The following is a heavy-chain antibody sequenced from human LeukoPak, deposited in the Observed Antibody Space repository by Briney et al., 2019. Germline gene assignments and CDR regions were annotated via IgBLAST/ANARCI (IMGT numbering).Heavy chain of an antibody. J-gene: IGHJ4*02. Sequence: SETLSLTCAVSGGSISSSNWWSWIRQPPGKGLEWIGEIYHSGSTNYNPSLKSRVTISVDKSKTQFSLKLSSVTAADTAVYYCARGDPREVEVFDYWGQGTLVTVSS. D-gene: IGHD1-1*01. CDR3: ARGDPREVEVFDY. CDR1: GGSISSSNW. V-gene: IGHV4-4*02. CDR2: IYHSGST.